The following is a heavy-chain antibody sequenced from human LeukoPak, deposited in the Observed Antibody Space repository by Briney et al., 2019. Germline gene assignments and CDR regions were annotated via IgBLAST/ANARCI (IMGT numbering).Heavy chain of an antibody. D-gene: IGHD3-22*01. J-gene: IGHJ3*01. CDR1: GFTFTAYA. CDR2: VGDSGYAR. Sequence: RRGSLRLSCTASGFTFTAYAVRCVRPAPEEGRGWVSTVGDSGYARYYADYVNGRFTISRDNSKNTLYRQMNSLRADDAAVYYCAKDRRSGSYYEDGFDFWGQGTVVTISS. CDR3: AKDRRSGSYYEDGFDF. V-gene: IGHV3-23*01.